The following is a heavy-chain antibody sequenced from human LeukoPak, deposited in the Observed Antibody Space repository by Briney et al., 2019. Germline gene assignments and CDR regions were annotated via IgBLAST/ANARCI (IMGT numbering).Heavy chain of an antibody. Sequence: ASVKVSCKASGYTFSSYDIHSVRQAPGQRLEWMGRINAGSGDTEYSEKFQGKVTITRDTPANTDYMELSSLRFEDTAVYYCARALLGSHRPGDYWGQGTLVTVSS. CDR3: ARALLGSHRPGDY. V-gene: IGHV1-3*01. D-gene: IGHD3-16*01. CDR2: INAGSGDT. J-gene: IGHJ4*02. CDR1: GYTFSSYD.